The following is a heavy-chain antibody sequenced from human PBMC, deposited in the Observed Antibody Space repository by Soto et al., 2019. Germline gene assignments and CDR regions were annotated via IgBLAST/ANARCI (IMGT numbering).Heavy chain of an antibody. J-gene: IGHJ4*02. CDR3: ARGVAPYYFDY. CDR1: GGTFSSYT. Sequence: SVKVSCKASGGTFSSYTISWVRQAPGQGLEWMGRIIPILGIADYAQKFQGRVTITADKSTSTAYMELSSLRSEDTAVYYCARGVAPYYFDYWGQGTLVTVSS. D-gene: IGHD2-15*01. CDR2: IIPILGIA. V-gene: IGHV1-69*02.